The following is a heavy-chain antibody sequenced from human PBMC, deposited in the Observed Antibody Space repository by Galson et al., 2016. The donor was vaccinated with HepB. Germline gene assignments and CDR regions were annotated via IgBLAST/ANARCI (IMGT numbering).Heavy chain of an antibody. Sequence: SLRLSCAASGFAFGSHWMHWVRQVPGKGLAWVSRINSDGTISNYADSVKGRSTISRDNAKNTMYLQLTSLRDDETAIYYGGRDPSVVLKTAYNWFDPWGQGTLVTASS. CDR2: INSDGTIS. CDR3: GRDPSVVLKTAYNWFDP. J-gene: IGHJ5*02. D-gene: IGHD4-23*01. CDR1: GFAFGSHW. V-gene: IGHV3-74*01.